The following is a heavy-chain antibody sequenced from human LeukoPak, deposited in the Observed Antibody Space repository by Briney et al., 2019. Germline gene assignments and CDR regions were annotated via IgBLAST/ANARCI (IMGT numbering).Heavy chain of an antibody. V-gene: IGHV3-30*02. D-gene: IGHD4-17*01. CDR3: AKATDYGASTNYGMDV. CDR1: GFTFSSYG. J-gene: IGHJ6*02. CDR2: IRYDGSNK. Sequence: GGSLRLSCAASGFTFSSYGMHWVRQAPGKGLEWVAFIRYDGSNKYYADSVKGRFTISRDNSKNTLYLQMNSLRAEDTAVYYCAKATDYGASTNYGMDVWGQGTTVTVSS.